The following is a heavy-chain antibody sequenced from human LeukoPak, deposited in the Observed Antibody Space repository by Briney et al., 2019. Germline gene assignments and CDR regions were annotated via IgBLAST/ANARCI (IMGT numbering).Heavy chain of an antibody. V-gene: IGHV4-59*01. D-gene: IGHD3-22*01. CDR3: ARAFWYYDSSGYLYYFDY. CDR2: IYYSGST. Sequence: SETLSLTCTVSGGSISSYYWSWIRQPPGKGLEWIRYIYYSGSTNYNPSLKSRVTISVDTSKNQFSLKLSSVTAADTAVYYCARAFWYYDSSGYLYYFDYWGQGTLVTVSS. J-gene: IGHJ4*02. CDR1: GGSISSYY.